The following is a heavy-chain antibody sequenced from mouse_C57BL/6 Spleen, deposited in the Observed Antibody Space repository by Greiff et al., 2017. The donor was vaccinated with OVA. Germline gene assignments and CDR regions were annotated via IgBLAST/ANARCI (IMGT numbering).Heavy chain of an antibody. J-gene: IGHJ2*01. CDR3: ASKGDYGSSYGFDY. D-gene: IGHD1-1*01. CDR2: LDPSDRYT. V-gene: IGHV1-50*01. CDR1: GYTFTSYW. Sequence: QVQLQQPGAELVKPGASVKLSCKASGYTFTSYWMQWVKQRPGQGLEWIGELDPSDRYTNYNQKFKGKATLTVDTSSSTAYMQLSSLTSEDAAVYYCASKGDYGSSYGFDYWGQGTTLTVSS.